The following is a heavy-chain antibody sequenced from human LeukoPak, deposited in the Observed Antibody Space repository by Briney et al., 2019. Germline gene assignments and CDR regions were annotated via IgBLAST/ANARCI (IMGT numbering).Heavy chain of an antibody. Sequence: GRSLRLSCAASGFTFDNYAMHWVRQAPGKGLVWVSRINSDGSSTSYADSVKGRFTISRDNAKNTLYLQMNSLRAEDTAVYYCARTWELLPDFDYWGQGTPVTVSS. CDR1: GFTFDNYA. CDR3: ARTWELLPDFDY. J-gene: IGHJ4*02. V-gene: IGHV3-74*01. D-gene: IGHD1-26*01. CDR2: INSDGSST.